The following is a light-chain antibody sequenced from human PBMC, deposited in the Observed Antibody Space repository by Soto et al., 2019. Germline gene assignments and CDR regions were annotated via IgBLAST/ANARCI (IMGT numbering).Light chain of an antibody. J-gene: IGKJ4*02. V-gene: IGKV1-12*01. CDR1: LDVRDW. Sequence: DIGMTQSPSSVSASVGDTVTITCRASLDVRDWLAWYQQRPGTAPKVLIYAASTLQSGVPSRFSGSGSGTLFTLTISSLQPEDFATYYCQQANSFPLTFGGGTKVEIK. CDR3: QQANSFPLT. CDR2: AAS.